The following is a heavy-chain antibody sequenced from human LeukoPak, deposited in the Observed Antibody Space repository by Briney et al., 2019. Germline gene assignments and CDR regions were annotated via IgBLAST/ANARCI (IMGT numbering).Heavy chain of an antibody. J-gene: IGHJ6*03. Sequence: PSETPSLTCTVSGGSISSSSYYWGWIRQPPGKGLEWIGSIYYSGSTNYNPSLKSRVTISVDKSKNQFSLKLSSVTAADTAVYYCARVVSGRGNMDVWGKGTTVTVSS. CDR3: ARVVSGRGNMDV. D-gene: IGHD3-10*01. V-gene: IGHV4-39*07. CDR2: IYYSGST. CDR1: GGSISSSSYY.